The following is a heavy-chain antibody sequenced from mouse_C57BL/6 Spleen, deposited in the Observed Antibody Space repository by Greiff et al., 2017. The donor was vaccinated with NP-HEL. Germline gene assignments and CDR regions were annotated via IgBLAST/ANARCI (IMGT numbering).Heavy chain of an antibody. CDR3: ARRGYTYGYFDV. V-gene: IGHV1-50*01. CDR1: GYTFTSYW. CDR2: IDPSDSYT. Sequence: QVQLQQPGAELVKPGASVKLSCKASGYTFTSYWMQWVKQRPGQGLEWIGEIDPSDSYTNYNQKFKGKATLTVDTSSSTAYMQLSSLTSEDSAVYYCARRGYTYGYFDVWGTGTTVTVSS. D-gene: IGHD1-1*01. J-gene: IGHJ1*03.